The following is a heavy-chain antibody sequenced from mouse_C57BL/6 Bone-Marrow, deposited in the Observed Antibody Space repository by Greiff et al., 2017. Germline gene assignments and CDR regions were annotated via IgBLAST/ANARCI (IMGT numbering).Heavy chain of an antibody. Sequence: EVQLVESGGGLVKPGGSLKLSCAASGFTFSSYGMSWVRQTPDKRLEWVATISSGGSYTYYPDSVKGRFTISRDNAKNTLYLQMSSLKSEDTAMYYCARRIYYGYGGPFYAMDYWGQGTSVTVSS. J-gene: IGHJ4*01. CDR1: GFTFSSYG. CDR3: ARRIYYGYGGPFYAMDY. V-gene: IGHV5-6*01. D-gene: IGHD2-2*01. CDR2: ISSGGSYT.